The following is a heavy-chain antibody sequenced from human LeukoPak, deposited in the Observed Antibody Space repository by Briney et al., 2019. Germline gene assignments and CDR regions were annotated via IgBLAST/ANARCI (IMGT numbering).Heavy chain of an antibody. Sequence: SETLSLTCTVSGGSISSYYWSWIRQPAGKGLEWIGRIYTSGSTNYNPSLKSRVTMSVDTSKNQFSLKLSSVTAADTAVYYCARSQGGYYYGSGSYYGPYYYYYYMDVWGKGTTVTVSS. V-gene: IGHV4-4*07. J-gene: IGHJ6*03. D-gene: IGHD3-10*01. CDR3: ARSQGGYYYGSGSYYGPYYYYYYMDV. CDR1: GGSISSYY. CDR2: IYTSGST.